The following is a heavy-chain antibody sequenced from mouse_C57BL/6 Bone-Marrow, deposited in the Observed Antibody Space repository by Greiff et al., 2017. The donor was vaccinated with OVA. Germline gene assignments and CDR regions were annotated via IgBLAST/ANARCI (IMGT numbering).Heavy chain of an antibody. CDR3: ARQDYDGRYFDY. CDR2: ISNGGGST. CDR1: GFTFSDYY. Sequence: DVKLVESGGGLVQPGGSLKLSCAASGFTFSDYYMYWVRQTPEKRLEWVAYISNGGGSTYYPDTVKGRFTISRDNAKNTLYLQMSRLKSEDTAMYYCARQDYDGRYFDYWGQGTTLTVSS. J-gene: IGHJ2*01. D-gene: IGHD2-4*01. V-gene: IGHV5-12*01.